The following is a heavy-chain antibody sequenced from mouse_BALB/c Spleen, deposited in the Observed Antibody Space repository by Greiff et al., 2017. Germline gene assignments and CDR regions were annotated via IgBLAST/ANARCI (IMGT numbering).Heavy chain of an antibody. V-gene: IGHV5-17*02. J-gene: IGHJ4*01. CDR3: ARSGYDYDYAMDY. CDR2: ISSGSSTI. CDR1: GFTFSSFG. D-gene: IGHD2-4*01. Sequence: EVQRVESGGGLVQPGGSRKLSCAASGFTFSSFGMHWVRQAPEKGLEWVAYISSGSSTIYYADTVKGRFTISRDNPKNTLFLQMTSLRSEDTAMYYCARSGYDYDYAMDYWGQGTSDTVSS.